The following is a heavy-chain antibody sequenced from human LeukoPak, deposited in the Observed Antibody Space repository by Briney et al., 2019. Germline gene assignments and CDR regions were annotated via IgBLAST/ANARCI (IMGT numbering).Heavy chain of an antibody. CDR3: ARGDSGSFSQFDC. CDR2: IYYSGST. J-gene: IGHJ4*02. V-gene: IGHV4-39*07. CDR1: GGSISGSSYY. D-gene: IGHD1-26*01. Sequence: SETLSLTCTVSGGSISGSSYYWGWIRQPPGKGLEWIGSIYYSGSTYYNPSLKSRVTISVDTSKNQFSLKLTSVTAADTAVYYCARGDSGSFSQFDCWGQGTLVTVSS.